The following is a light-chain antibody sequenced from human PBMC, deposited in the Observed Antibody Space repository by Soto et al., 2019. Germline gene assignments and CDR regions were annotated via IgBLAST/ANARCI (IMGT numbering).Light chain of an antibody. CDR2: KAS. CDR3: HPSFLFRA. CDR1: QNINTW. J-gene: IGKJ3*01. V-gene: IGKV1-5*03. Sequence: DIQMYKSPSTLSASVGDAVIITCRASQNINTWLAWHQQKPGKAPELLISKASTLESGVPSRFSGSGFGTEFTLTISNLQPDDIATYYCHPSFLFRAFAPGANVDIK.